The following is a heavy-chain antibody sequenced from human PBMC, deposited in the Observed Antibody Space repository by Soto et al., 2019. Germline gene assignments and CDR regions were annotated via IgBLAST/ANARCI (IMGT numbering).Heavy chain of an antibody. D-gene: IGHD3-22*01. CDR3: ARDPPSYYYDSSGYYRYYYYYGMDV. CDR1: GFTFSSYG. V-gene: IGHV3-33*01. J-gene: IGHJ6*02. Sequence: QVQVVESGGGVVQPGRSLRLSCAASGFTFSSYGMHWVRQAPGKGLEWVAVIWYDGRNKYYADSVKGRFTISRDNSKNTLYLQMNSLRAEDTAVHYCARDPPSYYYDSSGYYRYYYYYGMDVWGQGTTVTVSS. CDR2: IWYDGRNK.